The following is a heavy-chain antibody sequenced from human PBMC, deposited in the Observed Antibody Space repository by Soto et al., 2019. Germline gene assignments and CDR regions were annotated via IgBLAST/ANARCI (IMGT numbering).Heavy chain of an antibody. CDR2: FDPEDGET. CDR3: ATDMYSSSWYGFDY. V-gene: IGHV1-24*01. J-gene: IGHJ4*02. Sequence: ASVKVSCKVSGYTLTELSMHWVRQAPGKGLEWMGGFDPEDGETIYAQKFQGRVTMTEDTSTDTAYMELSSLRSEDTAVYYCATDMYSSSWYGFDYWGQGTLVTVPQ. D-gene: IGHD6-13*01. CDR1: GYTLTELS.